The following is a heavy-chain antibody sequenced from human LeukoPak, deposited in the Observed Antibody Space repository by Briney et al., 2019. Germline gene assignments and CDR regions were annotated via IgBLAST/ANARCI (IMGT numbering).Heavy chain of an antibody. V-gene: IGHV3-7*01. CDR2: IKQDGSEK. CDR3: ARATYYDFWSGYWGNYFDY. D-gene: IGHD3-3*01. CDR1: GFTFSSYW. J-gene: IGHJ4*02. Sequence: GSLRLSCAASGFTFSSYWMSWVRQAPGKGLKWVANIKQDGSEKYYVDSVKGRFTISRDNAKNSLYLQMNSLRAEDTAVYYCARATYYDFWSGYWGNYFDYWGQGTLVTVSS.